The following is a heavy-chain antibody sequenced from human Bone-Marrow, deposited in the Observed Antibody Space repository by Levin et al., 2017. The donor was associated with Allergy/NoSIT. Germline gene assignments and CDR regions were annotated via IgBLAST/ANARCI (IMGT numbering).Heavy chain of an antibody. Sequence: LAGGSLRLSCAASGFAFNNYAMTWVRQAPGKGLEWVSGLIENGVDTYYADSVKGRFTISRDNSNNILYLQMINLRAEDTATYYCAKDYGLGHLEDGDRHFAYWGQGTLVTVSS. CDR3: AKDYGLGHLEDGDRHFAY. J-gene: IGHJ4*02. V-gene: IGHV3-23*01. CDR2: LIENGVDT. CDR1: GFAFNNYA. D-gene: IGHD4-17*01.